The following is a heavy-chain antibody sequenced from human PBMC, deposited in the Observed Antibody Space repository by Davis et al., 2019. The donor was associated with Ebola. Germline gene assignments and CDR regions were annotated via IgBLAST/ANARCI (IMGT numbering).Heavy chain of an antibody. Sequence: ASVKVSCKASGGTFSTYAISWVRQAPGQGLEWMGWISAYHGNTNYAQKLQGRVTMTTDTSTSTAYMELRSLRSDDTAVYYCARDMGMVQEANWFDPWGQGTLVTVSS. CDR1: GGTFSTYA. J-gene: IGHJ5*02. CDR3: ARDMGMVQEANWFDP. CDR2: ISAYHGNT. D-gene: IGHD3-10*01. V-gene: IGHV1-18*01.